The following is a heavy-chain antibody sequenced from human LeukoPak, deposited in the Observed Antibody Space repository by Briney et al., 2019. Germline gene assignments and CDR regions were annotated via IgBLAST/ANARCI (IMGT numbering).Heavy chain of an antibody. Sequence: ASVKVSCKASGGTFSSYAISWVRQAPGQGLEWMGGIIPIFGTANYAQKFQGRVTITADKSTSTAYMELSRLRSEDTAVYYCATEADVSSGWLYYFDYWGQGTLVTVSS. CDR2: IIPIFGTA. CDR3: ATEADVSSGWLYYFDY. CDR1: GGTFSSYA. D-gene: IGHD6-13*01. V-gene: IGHV1-69*06. J-gene: IGHJ4*02.